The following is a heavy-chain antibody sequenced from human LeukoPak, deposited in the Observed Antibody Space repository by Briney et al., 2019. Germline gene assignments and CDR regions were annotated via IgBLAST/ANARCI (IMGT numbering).Heavy chain of an antibody. CDR2: IYPGDSDT. D-gene: IGHD3-22*01. CDR1: GYSFTSYW. CDR3: ARRRPTDYYDRSATDFDY. V-gene: IGHV5-51*01. J-gene: IGHJ4*02. Sequence: GESLKISCKGSGYSFTSYWIGWVRQMAGKGLEWMGIIYPGDSDTRYSPPFPGQVTISPDKSISTDYLQRRSLKASDTAMYCRARRRPTDYYDRSATDFDYWGQGTLVTVSS.